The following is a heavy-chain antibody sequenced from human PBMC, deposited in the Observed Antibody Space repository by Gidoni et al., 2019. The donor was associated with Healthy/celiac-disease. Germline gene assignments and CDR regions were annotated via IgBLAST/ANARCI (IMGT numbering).Heavy chain of an antibody. Sequence: QVQLVQSGAEAKKPGSSLMVSCKASGGTFSSYAISWVRQSPGQGLEWMGGIIPIFGTANYAQKFQGRVTITADESTSTAYMELSSLRSEDTAVYYCARAPWGKSVWFDPWGQGTLVTVSS. J-gene: IGHJ5*02. CDR1: GGTFSSYA. V-gene: IGHV1-69*01. CDR2: IIPIFGTA. D-gene: IGHD1-26*01. CDR3: ARAPWGKSVWFDP.